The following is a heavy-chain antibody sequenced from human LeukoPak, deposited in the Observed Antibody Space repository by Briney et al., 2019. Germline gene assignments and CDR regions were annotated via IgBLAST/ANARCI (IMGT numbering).Heavy chain of an antibody. V-gene: IGHV3-30-3*01. CDR2: ISYDGSNK. J-gene: IGHJ4*02. CDR1: KFTFSSYA. Sequence: GGSLRLSCAASKFTFSSYAMSWVRQAPGKGLEWVAVISYDGSNKYYADSVKGRFTISRDNSKNTLYLQMNSLRAEDTAVYYCARDRDYWGQGTLVTVSS. CDR3: ARDRDY.